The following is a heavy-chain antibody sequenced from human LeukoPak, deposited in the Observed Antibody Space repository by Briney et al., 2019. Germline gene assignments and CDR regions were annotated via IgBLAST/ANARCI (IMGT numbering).Heavy chain of an antibody. V-gene: IGHV1-2*02. CDR2: INPNSGGT. Sequence: ASVKVSCKASGYTFTGYYMHWVRQAPGQGLEWMGWINPNSGGTNYAQKFQGRVTMTRDTSISTAYMELSRLRSDDTAVYYCARHYYDSSGYHIWSDPWGQGTLVTVSS. D-gene: IGHD3-22*01. J-gene: IGHJ5*02. CDR3: ARHYYDSSGYHIWSDP. CDR1: GYTFTGYY.